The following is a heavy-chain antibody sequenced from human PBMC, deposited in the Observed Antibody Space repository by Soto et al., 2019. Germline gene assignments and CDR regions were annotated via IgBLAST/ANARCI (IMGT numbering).Heavy chain of an antibody. J-gene: IGHJ3*02. CDR2: ISAYSGDT. D-gene: IGHD6-19*01. V-gene: IGHV1-18*04. Sequence: GASVKVSCKASGYTVTSYGITWVRQAPGQGLEWMGWISAYSGDTNYAQKFQGRVTMTTDTSTSTAYMELRSLRSDDTAVYFCARLGPPGGWGAFDIWGQGTMVTVSS. CDR3: ARLGPPGGWGAFDI. CDR1: GYTVTSYG.